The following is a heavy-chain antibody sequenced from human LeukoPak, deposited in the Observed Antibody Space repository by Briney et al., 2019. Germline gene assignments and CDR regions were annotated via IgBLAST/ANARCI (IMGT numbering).Heavy chain of an antibody. V-gene: IGHV3-11*04. CDR2: ISSSGSTI. CDR1: GFTFSDYY. Sequence: GGSLRLSCAASGFTFSDYYMSWIRQAPGKGLEWVSYISSSGSTIYYADSVNGRFTISRDNAKNSLYLQMNSLRAEDTAVYYCARYSQKLLWSYKGAFDIWGQGTMVTVSS. D-gene: IGHD4/OR15-4a*01. CDR3: ARYSQKLLWSYKGAFDI. J-gene: IGHJ3*02.